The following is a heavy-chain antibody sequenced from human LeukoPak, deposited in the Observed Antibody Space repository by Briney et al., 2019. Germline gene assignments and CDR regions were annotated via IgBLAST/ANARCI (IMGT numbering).Heavy chain of an antibody. V-gene: IGHV1-8*01. D-gene: IGHD2-8*01. CDR1: GYTFTSYD. Sequence: ASVKVSCKASGYTFTSYDINWVRQATGQGLERMGWMNPTSGNTGYAQKFQGRVTMTRNTSISTAYMEVSSLRSEDTAVYYCGRGRGNGRPENYFDYWGQGTLVTVSS. CDR2: MNPTSGNT. CDR3: GRGRGNGRPENYFDY. J-gene: IGHJ4*02.